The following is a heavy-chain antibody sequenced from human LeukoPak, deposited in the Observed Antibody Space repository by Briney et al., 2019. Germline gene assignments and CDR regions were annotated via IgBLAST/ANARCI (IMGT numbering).Heavy chain of an antibody. Sequence: PGGSLRLSCAASGFTFSSYAMSWVRQAPGKGLEWVSAISGSGGSTYYADSVKGRFTISRDNSKNTLYLQMNSLRAEDTAVYFCAKVPYDFWKYYFDYWGQGTLVTVSS. CDR1: GFTFSSYA. J-gene: IGHJ4*02. CDR3: AKVPYDFWKYYFDY. CDR2: ISGSGGST. V-gene: IGHV3-23*01. D-gene: IGHD3-3*01.